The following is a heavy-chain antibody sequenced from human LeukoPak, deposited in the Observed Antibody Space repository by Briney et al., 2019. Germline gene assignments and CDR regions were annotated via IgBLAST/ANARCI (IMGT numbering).Heavy chain of an antibody. CDR2: IYYSGNT. CDR3: ARDKSYGSGSYYTSNWFDP. Sequence: SETLSLTCTVSGVSISSSNSYWGWIRQPPGKGLEWIGSIYYSGNTYYNASLKSQVSISIDTSKNQFSLKLSSVTAADTAVYYCARDKSYGSGSYYTSNWFDPWGQGTLVTVSS. CDR1: GVSISSSNSY. D-gene: IGHD3-10*01. J-gene: IGHJ5*02. V-gene: IGHV4-39*07.